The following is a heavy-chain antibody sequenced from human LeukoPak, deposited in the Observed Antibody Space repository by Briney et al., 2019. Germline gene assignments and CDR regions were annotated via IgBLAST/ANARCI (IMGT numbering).Heavy chain of an antibody. CDR2: IYYSGST. CDR3: ARDRGSSGWYEPDFDY. D-gene: IGHD6-19*01. V-gene: IGHV4-59*01. J-gene: IGHJ4*02. CDR1: GGSISSYY. Sequence: SETLSLTCTVSGGSISSYYWSWIRQPPGKGLEWIGYIYYSGSTNYNPSLKSRVTISVDTSKNQFSLKLSSVTAAGTAVYYCARDRGSSGWYEPDFDYWGQGTLVTVSS.